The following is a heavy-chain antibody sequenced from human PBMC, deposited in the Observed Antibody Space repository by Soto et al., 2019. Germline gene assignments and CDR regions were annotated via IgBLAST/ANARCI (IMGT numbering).Heavy chain of an antibody. CDR1: GFTFSSNG. J-gene: IGHJ4*02. Sequence: GVSLRLSCAASGFTFSSNGMHWVRQAPGKGLEWVAVISYDGSNVDYADSVKGRFTISRDNSKNTLYLEMNSLRAEDTAVYYCAKSRLFKWGLPHFDYWGQGNLVTVYS. V-gene: IGHV3-30*18. CDR3: AKSRLFKWGLPHFDY. D-gene: IGHD7-27*01. CDR2: ISYDGSNV.